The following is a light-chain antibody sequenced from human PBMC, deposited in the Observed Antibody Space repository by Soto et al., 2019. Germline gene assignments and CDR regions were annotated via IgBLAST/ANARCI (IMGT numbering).Light chain of an antibody. CDR1: SSNIGNNY. CDR3: GTWDSSLSAVV. Sequence: QSVLTQPPSVSAAPGQKVTISCSGSSSNIGNNYVSWYQQLPVTAPKLLIYDNNKRPSGSPDRFSGSKSGTSATLGITGLQTGGEADYYCGTWDSSLSAVVVGGGTKLTVL. J-gene: IGLJ2*01. CDR2: DNN. V-gene: IGLV1-51*01.